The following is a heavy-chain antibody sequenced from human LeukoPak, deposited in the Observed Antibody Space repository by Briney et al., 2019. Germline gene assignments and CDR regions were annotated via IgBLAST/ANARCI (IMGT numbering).Heavy chain of an antibody. CDR2: ISGSGGST. CDR1: GFTFSSYA. Sequence: GGSLRLSCAASGFTFSSYAMSWVRQAPGKELEWVSAISGSGGSTYYADSVKGRFTISRDNSKNTLYLQMNSLRAEDTAVYYCAKDCGGDCAPFDYWGQGTLVTVSS. V-gene: IGHV3-23*01. J-gene: IGHJ4*02. D-gene: IGHD2-21*02. CDR3: AKDCGGDCAPFDY.